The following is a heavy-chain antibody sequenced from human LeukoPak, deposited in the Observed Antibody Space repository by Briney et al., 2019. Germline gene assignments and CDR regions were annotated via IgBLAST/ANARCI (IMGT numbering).Heavy chain of an antibody. V-gene: IGHV1-2*02. CDR3: ARNSEAMVRGVIIPYYFHY. CDR1: GYTFTGYY. Sequence: GASVKVSCKASGYTFTGYYMHWVRQAPGQGLEWMGWINANSGGTNYAQKFQGRVTMTRDTSISTAYMELSRLRSDDTAVYYCARNSEAMVRGVIIPYYFHYWGQGTLVTVSS. J-gene: IGHJ4*02. CDR2: INANSGGT. D-gene: IGHD3-10*01.